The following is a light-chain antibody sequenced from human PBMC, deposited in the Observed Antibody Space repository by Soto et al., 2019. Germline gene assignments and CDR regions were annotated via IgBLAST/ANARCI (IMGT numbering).Light chain of an antibody. CDR2: EVN. V-gene: IGLV2-8*01. CDR3: SSHTGSNTYV. Sequence: QSVLTKPPSASGSPGQSVTISCNGTSNDVGAYNYVSWYQQHPGKASKLIIYEVNKRPSGVLDRFSGSKSGNTASLTVSGLQAEDEADYYCSSHTGSNTYVFGAGTKVTVL. CDR1: SNDVGAYNY. J-gene: IGLJ1*01.